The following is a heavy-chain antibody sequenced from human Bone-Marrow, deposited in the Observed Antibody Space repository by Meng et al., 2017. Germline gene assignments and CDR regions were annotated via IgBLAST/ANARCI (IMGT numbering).Heavy chain of an antibody. D-gene: IGHD1-7*01. CDR3: GRDQGRELINH. CDR2: VYHRGDT. V-gene: IGHV4-4*02. Sequence: HVQLHESGPGLVKPSGTLSLTCTVSGDSISSDIWWSWVRQPPGKGLEWIGEVYHRGDTNYNPSLKSRVDISVDKSKNQFYLSLFSVTAADTAVYYCGRDQGRELINHWGQGTLVTVSS. J-gene: IGHJ4*02. CDR1: GDSISSDIW.